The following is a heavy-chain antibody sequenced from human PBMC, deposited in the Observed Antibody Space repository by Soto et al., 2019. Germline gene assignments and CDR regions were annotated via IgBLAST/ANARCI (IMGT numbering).Heavy chain of an antibody. CDR3: ARDFGDYYDSSGGRDYYYYYGMDV. Sequence: PGGSLRLSCAASGFTFSSYAMHWVRQAPGKGLEWVAVISYDGSNKYYADSVKGRFTISRDNSKNTLYLQMNSLRAEDTAVYYCARDFGDYYDSSGGRDYYYYYGMDVWGQGTTVTVSS. D-gene: IGHD3-22*01. V-gene: IGHV3-30-3*01. CDR2: ISYDGSNK. CDR1: GFTFSSYA. J-gene: IGHJ6*02.